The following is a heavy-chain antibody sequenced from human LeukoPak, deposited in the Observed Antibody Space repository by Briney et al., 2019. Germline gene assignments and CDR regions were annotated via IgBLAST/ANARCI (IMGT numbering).Heavy chain of an antibody. Sequence: NASETLSLTCTVSGGSISSSFWSWIRQSPGKRPEWIGGIYYTGSTDYNPSLKSRVIISLDMSKNECSLKLSSVTAADTAVYYCARAVADPVGAFDIWGQGTMVTVSS. CDR2: IYYTGST. J-gene: IGHJ3*02. V-gene: IGHV4-59*12. D-gene: IGHD6-19*01. CDR3: ARAVADPVGAFDI. CDR1: GGSISSSF.